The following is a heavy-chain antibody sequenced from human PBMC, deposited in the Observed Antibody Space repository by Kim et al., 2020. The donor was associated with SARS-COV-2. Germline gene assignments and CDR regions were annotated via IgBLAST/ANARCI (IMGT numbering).Heavy chain of an antibody. Sequence: ASVKVSCKASGGTFSSYAISWVRQAPGQGLEWMGGIIPIFGTANYAQKFQGRVTITADESTSTAYMELSSLRSEDTAVYYCAREAAGGSITMVRGVSFNIFDYWGQGTLVTVSS. J-gene: IGHJ4*02. CDR1: GGTFSSYA. CDR2: IIPIFGTA. V-gene: IGHV1-69*13. D-gene: IGHD3-10*01. CDR3: AREAAGGSITMVRGVSFNIFDY.